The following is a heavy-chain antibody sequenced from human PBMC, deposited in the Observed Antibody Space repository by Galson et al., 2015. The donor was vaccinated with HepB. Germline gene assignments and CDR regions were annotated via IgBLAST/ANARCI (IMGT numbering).Heavy chain of an antibody. V-gene: IGHV3-23*01. CDR1: GFTFSSCA. CDR2: IGGYGFDT. D-gene: IGHD3-3*02. J-gene: IGHJ4*02. CDR3: AKGQPRTSIFGVVIMAWDY. Sequence: SLRLSCAASGFTFSSCATTWVRQAPGKGLEWISSIGGYGFDTYYADSVKGRFTISRDNSKNTVYLQMNSLRVDDTAVYFCAKGQPRTSIFGVVIMAWDYWGQGTLVTVSS.